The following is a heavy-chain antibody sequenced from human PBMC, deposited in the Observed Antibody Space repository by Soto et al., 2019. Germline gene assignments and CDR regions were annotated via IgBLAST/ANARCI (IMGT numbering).Heavy chain of an antibody. CDR3: AKDVRGGNYSGSYYDY. CDR1: GFTFSSYA. J-gene: IGHJ4*02. Sequence: GGSLRLSCAASGFTFSSYAMSWVRQAPGKGLEWVSAISGSGGSTYYADSVKGRFTISRDNSKNTLYLQMNSLRAEDTAVYYCAKDVRGGNYSGSYYDYWGQGTLVTVSS. CDR2: ISGSGGST. D-gene: IGHD1-26*01. V-gene: IGHV3-23*01.